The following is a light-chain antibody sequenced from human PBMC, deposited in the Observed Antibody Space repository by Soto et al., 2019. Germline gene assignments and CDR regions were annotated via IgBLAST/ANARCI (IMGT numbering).Light chain of an antibody. CDR1: SEHSSYA. CDR3: QTWGTGID. CDR2: LNSDGSH. Sequence: QPVLTQPPSASASLGASVKLTCTLSSEHSSYAIAWHQQQPEKGPRYLMKLNSDGSHNKGDGIPDRFSGSSSGAERYLIISSLQSEDEADYYCQTWGTGIDFGGGTKLTVL. J-gene: IGLJ2*01. V-gene: IGLV4-69*01.